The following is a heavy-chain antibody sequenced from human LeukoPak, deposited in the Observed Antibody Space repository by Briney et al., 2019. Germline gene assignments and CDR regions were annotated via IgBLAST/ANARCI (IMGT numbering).Heavy chain of an antibody. J-gene: IGHJ4*02. D-gene: IGHD3-10*02. V-gene: IGHV3-21*01. CDR3: AKDRGYYYVLDY. Sequence: GGSLRLSCAASGFTFSSYSMNWVRQAPGKGLEWVSSISSSSSYIYYADSVKGRFTISRDNAKNSLYLQMNSLRAEDTAVYYCAKDRGYYYVLDYWGQGTLVTVSS. CDR2: ISSSSSYI. CDR1: GFTFSSYS.